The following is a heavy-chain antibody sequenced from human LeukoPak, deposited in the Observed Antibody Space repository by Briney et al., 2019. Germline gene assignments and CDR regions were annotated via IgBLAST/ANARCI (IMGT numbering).Heavy chain of an antibody. CDR2: MNPNSGNT. Sequence: GASVKVSCKASGYTFTSYDISWVRQATGQGLEWMGWMNPNSGNTGCAQKFQGRVTMTRNTSISTAYMELSSLRSEDTAVYYCARDFYTAMETTDFDYWGQGTLVTVSS. J-gene: IGHJ4*02. V-gene: IGHV1-8*01. CDR1: GYTFTSYD. CDR3: ARDFYTAMETTDFDY. D-gene: IGHD5-18*01.